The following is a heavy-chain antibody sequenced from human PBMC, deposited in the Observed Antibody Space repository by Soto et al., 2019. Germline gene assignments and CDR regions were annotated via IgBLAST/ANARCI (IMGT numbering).Heavy chain of an antibody. D-gene: IGHD6-19*01. J-gene: IGHJ4*02. V-gene: IGHV5-51*01. Sequence: GESLKISCKGSGYSFTSYWIGWVRQMPGKGLEWMGIIYPGDSDTRYSPSFQGQVTISADKSISTAYLQWSSLKASDTAMYYCASSRSSGWYSVALDHWGQGTLVTVSS. CDR3: ASSRSSGWYSVALDH. CDR1: GYSFTSYW. CDR2: IYPGDSDT.